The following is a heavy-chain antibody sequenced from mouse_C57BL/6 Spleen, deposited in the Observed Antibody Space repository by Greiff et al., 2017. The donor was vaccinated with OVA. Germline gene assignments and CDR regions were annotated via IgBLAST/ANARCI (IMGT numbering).Heavy chain of an antibody. D-gene: IGHD1-1*01. Sequence: QVHVKQPGAELVKPGASVKMSCKASGYTFTSYWITWVKQRPGQGLEWIGDIYPGSGSTNYNEKFKSKATLTVDTSSSTAYMQLSSLTSEDSAVYYCAREQDYYGSSYCYFDYWGQGTTLTVSS. CDR2: IYPGSGST. CDR3: AREQDYYGSSYCYFDY. V-gene: IGHV1-55*01. J-gene: IGHJ2*01. CDR1: GYTFTSYW.